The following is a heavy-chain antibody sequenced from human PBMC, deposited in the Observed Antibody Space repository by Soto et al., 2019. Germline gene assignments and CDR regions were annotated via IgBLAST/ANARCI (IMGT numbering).Heavy chain of an antibody. CDR1: GYTFTSYG. V-gene: IGHV1-18*03. Sequence: QVQLVQSGAEVKKPGASVKVSCKASGYTFTSYGISWVRQAPGQGLEWMGWISAYNGNTNYAQKLQGRVTMTTDTPTSTAYMELRRLRSEDMAVYFCARESSSSCLDYWGQGTLVTVSS. D-gene: IGHD6-13*01. J-gene: IGHJ4*02. CDR2: ISAYNGNT. CDR3: ARESSSSCLDY.